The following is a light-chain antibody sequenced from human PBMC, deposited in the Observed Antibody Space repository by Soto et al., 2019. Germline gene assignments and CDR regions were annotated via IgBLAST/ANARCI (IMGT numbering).Light chain of an antibody. J-gene: IGLJ2*01. CDR1: NIGGKS. CDR3: QVWDSDSDHVV. V-gene: IGLV3-21*02. Sequence: SYELTQSPSVSVAPGQTAKITCGGNNIGGKSVHWYQQKPGQAPVLVVYDDNDRPSGIPERFSGSNSGRTATLTLSRVEGGDEAVYYCQVWDSDSDHVVVGGGSKLAVL. CDR2: DDN.